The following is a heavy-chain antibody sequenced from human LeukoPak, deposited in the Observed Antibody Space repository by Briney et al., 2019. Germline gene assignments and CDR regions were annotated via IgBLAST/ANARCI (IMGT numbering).Heavy chain of an antibody. CDR2: VYTSGST. CDR3: ARGYCSGGSCHFDY. Sequence: PSETLSLTCTVSGGSISSGSYYWSWIRQPAGKGLEWIGRVYTSGSTNYNPSLKSRVTISVDTSRNQFSLKLSSVTAADTAVYYCARGYCSGGSCHFDYWGQGTLVTVSS. D-gene: IGHD2-15*01. J-gene: IGHJ4*02. V-gene: IGHV4-61*02. CDR1: GGSISSGSYY.